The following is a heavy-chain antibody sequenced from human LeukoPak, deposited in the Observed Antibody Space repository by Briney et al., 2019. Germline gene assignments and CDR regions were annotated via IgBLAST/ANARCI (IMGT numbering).Heavy chain of an antibody. CDR2: IYYTGTT. D-gene: IGHD3-10*01. CDR3: ASVSRFGEFYPSDY. CDR1: GGSISSGGYY. J-gene: IGHJ4*02. V-gene: IGHV4-61*08. Sequence: PSETLSLTCTVSGGSISSGGYYWSWIRQHPGKGLEWIGYIYYTGTTNYNPSLKSRVTISVDTSKNQFSLKLSSVTAADTAVFYCASVSRFGEFYPSDYWGQGTLVTVSS.